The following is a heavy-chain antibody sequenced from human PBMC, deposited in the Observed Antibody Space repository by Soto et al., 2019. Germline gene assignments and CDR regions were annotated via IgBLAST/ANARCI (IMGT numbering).Heavy chain of an antibody. CDR3: ARDQYYYDSSGYYYAY. CDR1: GFIFDDYG. D-gene: IGHD3-22*01. CDR2: INWNGGST. Sequence: GGSLRLSCAASGFIFDDYGMSWVRQAPGKGLEWVSGINWNGGSTGYADSVKGRFTISRDNAKSSLYLQMNSLRAEDTALYYCARDQYYYDSSGYYYAYWGQGTLVTVSS. V-gene: IGHV3-20*04. J-gene: IGHJ4*02.